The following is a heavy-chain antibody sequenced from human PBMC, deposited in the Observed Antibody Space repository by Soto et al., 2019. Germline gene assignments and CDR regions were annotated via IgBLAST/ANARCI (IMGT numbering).Heavy chain of an antibody. V-gene: IGHV1-18*01. J-gene: IGHJ4*02. CDR3: ARQEPNDYGGNGFDY. Sequence: ASVKVSCKASGYTFTSYGISWVRQAPGQGLEWMGWISAYNGNTNYAQKLQGRVTMTTDTSTSTAYTELRSLRSDDTAVYYCARQEPNDYGGNGFDYWGQGTLVTVSS. CDR1: GYTFTSYG. CDR2: ISAYNGNT. D-gene: IGHD4-17*01.